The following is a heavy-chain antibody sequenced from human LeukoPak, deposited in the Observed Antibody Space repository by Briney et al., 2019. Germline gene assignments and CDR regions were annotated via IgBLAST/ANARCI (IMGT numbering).Heavy chain of an antibody. CDR2: IIPIFGTA. Sequence: GASVKVSCKASGYTFTCYYIHWVRQAPGQGLEWMGGIIPIFGTANYAQKFQGRVTITADESTSTAYMELSSLRSEDTAVYYCARDSGYCSSTSCYRKAFDIWGQGTMVTVSS. J-gene: IGHJ3*02. CDR1: GYTFTCYY. V-gene: IGHV1-69*13. CDR3: ARDSGYCSSTSCYRKAFDI. D-gene: IGHD2-2*02.